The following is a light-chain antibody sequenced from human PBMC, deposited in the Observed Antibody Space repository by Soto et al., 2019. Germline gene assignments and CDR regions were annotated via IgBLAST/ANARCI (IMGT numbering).Light chain of an antibody. CDR2: GSA. Sequence: EIVMTQSPATLSVSPGERSTLSCRASQNVFSSLAWYQQRPGQAPRLLIYGSATRTTGIPDRFSGSGSWTDFTRTICSLQSEDSAVYYCQQYHRWPAFRQGTKVESK. J-gene: IGKJ1*01. V-gene: IGKV3-15*01. CDR3: QQYHRWPA. CDR1: QNVFSS.